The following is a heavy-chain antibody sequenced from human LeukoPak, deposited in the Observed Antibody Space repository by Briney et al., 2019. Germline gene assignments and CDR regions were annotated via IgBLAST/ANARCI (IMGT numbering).Heavy chain of an antibody. CDR3: ARGLLTRSYGYGYYYMDV. D-gene: IGHD5-18*01. CDR2: INPNSGGT. Sequence: GASVKVSCKASGYTFTGYYMHWVRQAPGQGLEWMGWINPNSGGTNYAQKFQGRVTMTRDTSISTAYMELSRLRSDDTAVYYCARGLLTRSYGYGYYYMDVWGKGTTVTVSS. CDR1: GYTFTGYY. V-gene: IGHV1-2*02. J-gene: IGHJ6*03.